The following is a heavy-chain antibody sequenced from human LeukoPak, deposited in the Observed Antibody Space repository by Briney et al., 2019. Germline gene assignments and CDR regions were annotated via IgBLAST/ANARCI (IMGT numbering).Heavy chain of an antibody. J-gene: IGHJ4*02. CDR2: INPNSGGT. CDR3: ATGPPLNYYDSSGYTPLWN. V-gene: IGHV1-2*02. D-gene: IGHD3-22*01. Sequence: ASVKVSCKASGYTFTGYYMHWVRQAPGQGLEWMGWINPNSGGTNYAQKFQGRVTMTRDTSISTAYMELSRLRSEDTAVYYCATGPPLNYYDSSGYTPLWNWGQGTLVTVSS. CDR1: GYTFTGYY.